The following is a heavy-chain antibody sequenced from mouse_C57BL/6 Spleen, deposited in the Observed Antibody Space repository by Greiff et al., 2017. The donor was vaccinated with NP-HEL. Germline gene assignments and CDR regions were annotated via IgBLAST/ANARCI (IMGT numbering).Heavy chain of an antibody. Sequence: VQLQQSGAELVRPGTSVKLSCKASGYTFTSYWMHWVKQRPGQGLEWIGVIDPSDSYTNYNQKFKGKATLTVDTSSSTAYMQLSSLTSEDSAVYYCAIEGAYWGQGTLVTVSA. CDR3: AIEGAY. J-gene: IGHJ3*01. V-gene: IGHV1-59*01. CDR2: IDPSDSYT. CDR1: GYTFTSYW.